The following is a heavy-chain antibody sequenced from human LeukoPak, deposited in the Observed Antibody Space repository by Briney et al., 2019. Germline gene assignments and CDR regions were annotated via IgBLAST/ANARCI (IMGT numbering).Heavy chain of an antibody. D-gene: IGHD3-3*01. Sequence: SETLSLTCAVYGGSFSGYYWSWIRQPPGKGLEWIGEINHSGSTNYNPSLKSRVTISVDTSKNQFSLKLSSVTAADTAVYYCARGNDDPSALRFLEWAPYYGMDVWSQGTTVTVSS. CDR3: ARGNDDPSALRFLEWAPYYGMDV. J-gene: IGHJ6*02. CDR2: INHSGST. CDR1: GGSFSGYY. V-gene: IGHV4-34*01.